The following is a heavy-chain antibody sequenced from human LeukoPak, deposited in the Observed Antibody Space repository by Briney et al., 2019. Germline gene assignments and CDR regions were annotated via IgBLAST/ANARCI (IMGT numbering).Heavy chain of an antibody. Sequence: SETLSLTCSVSGGSVSSGGYFWSWIRQHPGKGLEWIGYIYYSGSTSYNPSLKSRLTISVDTSKNQFSLKLSSVTAADTAVYYFARDSDYGDYGRGTWFDPWGQGTLVTVSS. J-gene: IGHJ5*02. D-gene: IGHD4-17*01. CDR3: ARDSDYGDYGRGTWFDP. V-gene: IGHV4-31*03. CDR2: IYYSGST. CDR1: GGSVSSGGYF.